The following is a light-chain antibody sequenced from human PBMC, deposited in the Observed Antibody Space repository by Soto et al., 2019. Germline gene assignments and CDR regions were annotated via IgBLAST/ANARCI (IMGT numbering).Light chain of an antibody. V-gene: IGKV1-5*01. Sequence: DIQMTQSPSTLSASVGDRVTITCRASQSISSWLAWYQQKPGKAPKLLIYDASCLESGVPSRFSGSGSGTEFTLTIISLQPDDFATYYCQQYNSYSWTFGQGTKVDIK. CDR2: DAS. CDR3: QQYNSYSWT. J-gene: IGKJ1*01. CDR1: QSISSW.